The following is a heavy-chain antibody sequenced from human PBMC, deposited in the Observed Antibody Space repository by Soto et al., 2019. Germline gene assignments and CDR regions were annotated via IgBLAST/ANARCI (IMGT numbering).Heavy chain of an antibody. CDR2: IYWDDEK. V-gene: IGHV2-5*02. Sequence: SGPTLVNPTQTLTLTCTFSGFSLSTSEVGVAWIRQPPGKALEWLALIYWDDEKRYSPSLKSRITITKDTSKNQVVLRMTNLDPVDAGTYYCAHAFLTGRPAAGYFDYWGQGILVTVSS. D-gene: IGHD6-25*01. J-gene: IGHJ4*02. CDR1: GFSLSTSEVG. CDR3: AHAFLTGRPAAGYFDY.